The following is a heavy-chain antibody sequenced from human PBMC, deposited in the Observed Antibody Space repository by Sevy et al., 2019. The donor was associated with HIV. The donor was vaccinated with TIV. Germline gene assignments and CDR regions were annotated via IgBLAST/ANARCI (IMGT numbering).Heavy chain of an antibody. CDR2: INPTDGVT. J-gene: IGHJ6*02. D-gene: IGHD1-1*01. CDR3: ARLKTMPTSDLYGMDV. Sequence: ASVKVSCKASGYTFTDYYIHWVRQAPGQGLEWMAWINPTDGVTNYAQRFQGGVTVTRDKSISSAYMELRRLRSDDTAIYYCARLKTMPTSDLYGMDVWGQRTTVTVSS. CDR1: GYTFTDYY. V-gene: IGHV1-2*02.